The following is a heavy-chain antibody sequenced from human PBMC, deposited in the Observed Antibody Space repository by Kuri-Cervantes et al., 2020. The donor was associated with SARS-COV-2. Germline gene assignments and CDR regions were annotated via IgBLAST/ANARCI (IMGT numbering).Heavy chain of an antibody. CDR1: GGSIRSGGYS. Sequence: SETLSPTCAVSGGSIRSGGYSWSWIRQPPGKGLEWIGYIYHSGSTYYNPSLKSRATISVDRSKNHFSLKLSSVTAADTAVYYCAREAWNDPRFDYWGQGTLVTVSS. V-gene: IGHV4-30-2*01. CDR3: AREAWNDPRFDY. J-gene: IGHJ4*02. CDR2: IYHSGST. D-gene: IGHD1-1*01.